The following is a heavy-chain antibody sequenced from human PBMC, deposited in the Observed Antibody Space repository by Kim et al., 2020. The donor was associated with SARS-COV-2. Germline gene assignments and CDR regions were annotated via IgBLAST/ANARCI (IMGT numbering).Heavy chain of an antibody. CDR3: TRDRNGCVDY. J-gene: IGHJ4*02. D-gene: IGHD1-1*01. CDR2: IYYSGST. V-gene: IGHV4-31*03. CDR1: GGSIRSGGYY. Sequence: SETLSLTCTVSGGSIRSGGYYWSWIRQHPGKGREWIGYIYYSGSTYYNPSLKSRVTISVDTSKNQFSLKLSSVTAADTAAYYATRDRNGCVDYLGQGTL.